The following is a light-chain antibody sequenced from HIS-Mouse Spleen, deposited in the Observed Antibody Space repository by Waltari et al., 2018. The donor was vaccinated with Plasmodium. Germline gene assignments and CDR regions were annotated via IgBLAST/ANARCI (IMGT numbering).Light chain of an antibody. V-gene: IGLV3-19*01. CDR3: NSRDSSGNHQV. CDR1: SLRSYY. J-gene: IGLJ3*02. Sequence: SSELTQDPAVSVALGQTVRIPCHGDSLRSYYASWYQQKPGQAPVLVIYGKNNRPSGIPDRFSGSSSGNTASLTITGAQAEDEADYYCNSRDSSGNHQVFGGGTKLTVL. CDR2: GKN.